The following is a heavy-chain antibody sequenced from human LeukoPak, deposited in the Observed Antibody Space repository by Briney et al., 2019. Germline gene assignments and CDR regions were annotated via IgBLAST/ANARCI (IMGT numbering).Heavy chain of an antibody. CDR2: ISYDGSNK. Sequence: GWSLRLSCAASGFTFSSYGMHWVRQAPGKGLEWVAVISYDGSNKYYADSVKGRFTISRDNSKNTLYLQMNSLRAEDTAVYYCAKGVAGAYYFDYWGQGTLVTVSS. V-gene: IGHV3-30*18. CDR3: AKGVAGAYYFDY. D-gene: IGHD6-19*01. J-gene: IGHJ4*02. CDR1: GFTFSSYG.